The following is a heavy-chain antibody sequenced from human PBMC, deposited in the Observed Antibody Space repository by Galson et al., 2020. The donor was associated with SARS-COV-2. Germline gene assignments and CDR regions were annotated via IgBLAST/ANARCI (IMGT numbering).Heavy chain of an antibody. J-gene: IGHJ6*02. V-gene: IGHV3-30*03. CDR1: GFTFSYYG. CDR2: ISYDGNEK. CDR3: GAGIVIVPSARYGLDV. D-gene: IGHD2-21*01. Sequence: TGGSLRLSCAGSGFTFSYYGMYWVRQAPGKGLEWVALISYDGNEKHYADPVKGRFTISRDNSKDTLFLQVNSLRAEDTAVYYCGAGIVIVPSARYGLDVWGQGTAVTVSS.